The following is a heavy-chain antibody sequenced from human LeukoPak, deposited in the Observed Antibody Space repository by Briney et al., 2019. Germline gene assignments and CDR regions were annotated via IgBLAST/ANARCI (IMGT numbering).Heavy chain of an antibody. D-gene: IGHD4-23*01. CDR2: IIPIFGIA. Sequence: GSSVKVSCKASGGTFSSYAISWVRQAPGQGLEWMGRIIPIFGIANYAQKFQGRVTITADKSTSTAYMELSSLRSEDTAVYYCARDPSSTVVMRYYCDYWGQGTLVTVSS. CDR3: ARDPSSTVVMRYYCDY. J-gene: IGHJ4*02. V-gene: IGHV1-69*04. CDR1: GGTFSSYA.